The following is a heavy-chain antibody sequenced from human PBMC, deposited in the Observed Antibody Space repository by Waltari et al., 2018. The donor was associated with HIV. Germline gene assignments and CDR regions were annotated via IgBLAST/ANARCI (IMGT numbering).Heavy chain of an antibody. CDR1: GFTFRDYA. CDR2: ISYDGSDGTNI. V-gene: IGHV3-30*04. Sequence: QVQLVESGGGVVQPGRSLRLSCAASGFTFRDYAMHWARQAPGKGLEWVALISYDGSDGTNIYYADSVKGRFTISRDNSKNTLSLQMSSLRTEDTAVYYCARDSRPNGYNYDYFDHWGQGTLVTVSS. J-gene: IGHJ4*02. CDR3: ARDSRPNGYNYDYFDH. D-gene: IGHD5-12*01.